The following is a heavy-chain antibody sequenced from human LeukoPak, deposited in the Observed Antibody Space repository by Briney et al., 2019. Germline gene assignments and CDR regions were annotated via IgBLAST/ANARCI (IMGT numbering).Heavy chain of an antibody. CDR3: ARDSTYYYDSGSSGPHYFDN. CDR2: ISGSGGST. CDR1: GFTFSSYA. Sequence: QPGGSLRLTCAASGFTFSSYAMSWVRQAPGKGLEWVSAISGSGGSTYYADSVKGRFTISRDNSKNTLYLQLNSLRAEDTAVYYCARDSTYYYDSGSSGPHYFDNWGQGTLVTVSS. J-gene: IGHJ4*02. D-gene: IGHD3-10*01. V-gene: IGHV3-23*01.